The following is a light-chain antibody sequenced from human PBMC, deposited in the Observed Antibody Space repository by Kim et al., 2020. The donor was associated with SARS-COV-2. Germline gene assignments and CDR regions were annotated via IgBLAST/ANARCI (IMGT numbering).Light chain of an antibody. CDR2: VDSDGSH. J-gene: IGLJ3*02. CDR3: QTWGTGFRV. V-gene: IGLV4-69*01. CDR1: SGYRTYA. Sequence: QLVLTQSPSASASLGASVRLTCTLSSGYRTYAIAWHQQQPGKGPRYLMKVDSDGSHSRGDGIPDRFSGSTSGAERYLTISSLQSEDEADYYCQTWGTGFRVFCGGPLLTVL.